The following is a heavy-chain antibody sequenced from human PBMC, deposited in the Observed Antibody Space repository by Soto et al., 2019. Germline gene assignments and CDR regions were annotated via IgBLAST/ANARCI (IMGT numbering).Heavy chain of an antibody. J-gene: IGHJ6*02. D-gene: IGHD3-16*01. CDR3: ATFTGYYYYYGMDV. Sequence: ASVKVSCKVSGYTLTELSMHWVRQAPGKGLEWMGGFDPEDGETIYAQKFQGRVTMTEDTSTDTAYMELGSLRSEDTAVYYCATFTGYYYYYGMDVWGQGTTVTVSS. CDR2: FDPEDGET. CDR1: GYTLTELS. V-gene: IGHV1-24*01.